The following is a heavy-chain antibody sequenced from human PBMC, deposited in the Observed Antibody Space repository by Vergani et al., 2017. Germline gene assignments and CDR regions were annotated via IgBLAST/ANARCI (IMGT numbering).Heavy chain of an antibody. Sequence: VQLVQSGAEVKKPGATVKISCKVSGYTFTDYYMHWVQQAPGQGLEWMGWINPNSGGTNYAQKFQGRVTMTRDTSISTAYMELSRLRSDDTAVYYCAREPFTIFGLTQYYYGMDVWGQGTTVTVSS. CDR3: AREPFTIFGLTQYYYGMDV. CDR2: INPNSGGT. D-gene: IGHD3-3*01. CDR1: GYTFTDYY. V-gene: IGHV1-2*02. J-gene: IGHJ6*02.